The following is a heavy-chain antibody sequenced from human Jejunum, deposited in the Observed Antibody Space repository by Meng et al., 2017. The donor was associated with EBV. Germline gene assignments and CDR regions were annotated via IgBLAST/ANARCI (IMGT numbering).Heavy chain of an antibody. CDR1: GGSISSSSYY. V-gene: IGHV4-39*07. Sequence: QESGPGLGRPSETLSLTCPVVGGSISSSSYYWGWIRQPPGNGLEWIGNIFYSGSTYYNPSLKSRVTISLDTSRNEFSLKLSSVTAADTAVYYCARASGSYWYWGQGTLVTVSS. D-gene: IGHD1-26*01. CDR2: IFYSGST. CDR3: ARASGSYWY. J-gene: IGHJ4*02.